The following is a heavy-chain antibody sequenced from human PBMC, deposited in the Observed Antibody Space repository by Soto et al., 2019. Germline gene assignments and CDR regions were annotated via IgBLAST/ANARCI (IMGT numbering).Heavy chain of an antibody. CDR2: ISAYNGNT. J-gene: IGHJ4*02. Sequence: ASVKVSCKASGYTFTSYGISWVRQAPGQGLEWMGWISAYNGNTNYAQKLQGRVTMTTDTSTSTAYMELRSLRSEDTAVYYCARGYLTGYYKALYYFDYWGQGTLVTVSS. V-gene: IGHV1-18*01. D-gene: IGHD3-9*01. CDR3: ARGYLTGYYKALYYFDY. CDR1: GYTFTSYG.